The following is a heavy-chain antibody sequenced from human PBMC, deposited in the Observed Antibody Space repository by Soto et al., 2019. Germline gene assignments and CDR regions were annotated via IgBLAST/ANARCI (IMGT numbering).Heavy chain of an antibody. J-gene: IGHJ6*02. V-gene: IGHV1-18*01. CDR2: ISTYNGDT. CDR3: AREGVASYYYYGMDV. CDR1: GYTFTRSG. Sequence: QVQLVQSGAEVKKPGASVKVSCKASGYTFTRSGISWVRQAPGQGLEWMGWISTYNGDTNYVQTFQGRVTMTTDTSTQTVHMEVRSLRSDDTAVYYCAREGVASYYYYGMDVWGQGTPVTVSS. D-gene: IGHD5-12*01.